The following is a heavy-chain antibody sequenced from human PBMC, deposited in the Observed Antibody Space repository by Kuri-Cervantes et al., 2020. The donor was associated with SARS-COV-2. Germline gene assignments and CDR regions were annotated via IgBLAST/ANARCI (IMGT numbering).Heavy chain of an antibody. Sequence: SETLSLTCTVSGYSISSGYYWGWIRQPPGKGLEWIGSIYHSGSTYYNPSLKSRVTISVDTSKNQFSLKLSSVTAADTAVYYCARTVTTTPDYRGQGTLVTVSS. V-gene: IGHV4-38-2*02. J-gene: IGHJ4*02. CDR3: ARTVTTTPDY. CDR1: GYSISSGYY. D-gene: IGHD4-11*01. CDR2: IYHSGST.